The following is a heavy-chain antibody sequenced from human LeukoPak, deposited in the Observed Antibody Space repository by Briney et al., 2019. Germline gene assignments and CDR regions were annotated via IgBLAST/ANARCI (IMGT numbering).Heavy chain of an antibody. J-gene: IGHJ4*02. CDR2: INHSGST. D-gene: IGHD3-10*01. V-gene: IGHV4-34*01. CDR3: ARNGSGSYFKS. Sequence: PSETLSLTCTVSGDSISSYYWSWIRQPPGKGLEWIGEINHSGSTNYNPSLKSRVTISVDTSKNQFSLKLSSVTAADTAVYYCARNGSGSYFKSWGQGTLVTVSS. CDR1: GDSISSYY.